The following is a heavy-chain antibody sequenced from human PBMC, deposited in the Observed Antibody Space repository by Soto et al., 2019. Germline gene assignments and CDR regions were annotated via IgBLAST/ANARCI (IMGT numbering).Heavy chain of an antibody. Sequence: SETLSLTCTVSGGSISSSSYYWGWIRQPPGKGLEWIGSIYYSGSTYYNPSLKSRVTISVDTSKNQFSLKLSSVTAADTAVYYCARQHYSNYPFDYWGQGTLVTVSS. D-gene: IGHD4-4*01. CDR2: IYYSGST. V-gene: IGHV4-39*01. J-gene: IGHJ4*02. CDR3: ARQHYSNYPFDY. CDR1: GGSISSSSYY.